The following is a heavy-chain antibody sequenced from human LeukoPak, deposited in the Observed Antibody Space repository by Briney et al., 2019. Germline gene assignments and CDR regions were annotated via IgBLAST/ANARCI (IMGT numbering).Heavy chain of an antibody. J-gene: IGHJ4*02. CDR1: GFTFSSYA. D-gene: IGHD1-26*01. Sequence: GGSLRLSCAASGFTFSSYAMSWVRQAPGKGLEWVSGVSGSGDNTNYADSVKGRFTISRDNSQNTLYLQMDSLRAEDTAVYYCARRGPTTGSYYYWGQGTLVTVS. V-gene: IGHV3-23*01. CDR3: ARRGPTTGSYYY. CDR2: VSGSGDNT.